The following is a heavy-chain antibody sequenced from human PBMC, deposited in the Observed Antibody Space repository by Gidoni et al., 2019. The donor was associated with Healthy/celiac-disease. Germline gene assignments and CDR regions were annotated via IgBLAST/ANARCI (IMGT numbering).Heavy chain of an antibody. V-gene: IGHV3-21*01. CDR1: GYTLSSFS. J-gene: IGHJ4*02. CDR3: ARDRTDSGYDY. D-gene: IGHD5-12*01. CDR2: SSSSSSYI. Sequence: EVQLVESGGGVVKPGGSRDLSCAASGYTLSSFSMNWVRQAQGKGLEWFTSSSSSSSYIYYAVTVTGRITISKDNAKNTLYLQMDSLRAEDTAVYYCARDRTDSGYDYWGQGTLVTVSS.